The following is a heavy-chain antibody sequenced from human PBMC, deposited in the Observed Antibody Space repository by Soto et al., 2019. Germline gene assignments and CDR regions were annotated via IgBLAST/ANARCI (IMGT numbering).Heavy chain of an antibody. V-gene: IGHV4-61*01. Sequence: KPSETLSLTCTVSGASVSSGSYYWSWIRRPPGKGLEWIGYIYYTGSTTYNPSLKSRVTMSVDTSKNQFSLRLTSVTAADTAIYYCARAGRYTASYWGQGALVTVSS. CDR2: IYYTGST. CDR1: GASVSSGSYY. J-gene: IGHJ4*02. D-gene: IGHD1-20*01. CDR3: ARAGRYTASY.